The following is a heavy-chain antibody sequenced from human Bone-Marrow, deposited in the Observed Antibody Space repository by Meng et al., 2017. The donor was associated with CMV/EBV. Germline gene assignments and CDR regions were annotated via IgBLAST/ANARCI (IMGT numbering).Heavy chain of an antibody. V-gene: IGHV3-21*01. CDR1: GFTSSAYT. J-gene: IGHJ6*02. CDR2: ISSGSNYV. CDR3: AREYCSSTSCRNYYYYGMDV. D-gene: IGHD2-2*01. Sequence: GGSLRLSCAASGFTSSAYTMNWVRQAPGKGLEWISSISSGSNYVNYTDSLKGRFTISRDNAKNSLYLQMNSLRAEDTAVYYCAREYCSSTSCRNYYYYGMDVWGQGTTVAVSS.